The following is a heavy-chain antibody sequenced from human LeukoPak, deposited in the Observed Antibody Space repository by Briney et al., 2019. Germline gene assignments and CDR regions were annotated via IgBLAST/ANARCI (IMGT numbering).Heavy chain of an antibody. CDR3: ARAALRYFDWLLNDYYYYYGMDV. D-gene: IGHD3-9*01. CDR1: GFTVSSNY. J-gene: IGHJ6*04. CDR2: IYSGGST. V-gene: IGHV3-53*01. Sequence: PGGSLRLSCAASGFTVSSNYMSWVRQAPGKGLEWVSVIYSGGSTYYADSVKGRFTISRDNSKNTLYLQMNSLRAEDTAVYYCARAALRYFDWLLNDYYYYYGMDVWGKGTTVTVSS.